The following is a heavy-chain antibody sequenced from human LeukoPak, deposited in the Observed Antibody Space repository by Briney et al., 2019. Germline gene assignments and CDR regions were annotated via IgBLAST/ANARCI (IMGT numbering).Heavy chain of an antibody. CDR2: IIPIFGTA. CDR1: GGTFSSYA. J-gene: IGHJ5*02. Sequence: GASVKVSCKASGGTFSSYAISWVRQAPGQGLEWMGGIIPIFGTANYAQKFQGRVTITADESTSTAYMELSSLRSEDTAVYYCARDGCSGGSCGSAWFDPWGQGTLVTVSS. V-gene: IGHV1-69*13. D-gene: IGHD2-15*01. CDR3: ARDGCSGGSCGSAWFDP.